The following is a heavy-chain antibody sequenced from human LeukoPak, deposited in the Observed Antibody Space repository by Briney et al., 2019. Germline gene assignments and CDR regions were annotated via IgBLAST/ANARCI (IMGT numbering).Heavy chain of an antibody. CDR2: VSGSGGST. V-gene: IGHV3-23*01. J-gene: IGHJ5*02. D-gene: IGHD2-2*01. CDR1: GFTFSSYA. CDR3: AKGSSTSDNWFDP. Sequence: PGGSLRLSCTAFGFTFSSYAMSWVRQAPGKGLEWVSSVSGSGGSTYYADSVKGRFTISRDNSKNTLNLQMNSLRAEDTAVYYCAKGSSTSDNWFDPWGQGTLVTVSS.